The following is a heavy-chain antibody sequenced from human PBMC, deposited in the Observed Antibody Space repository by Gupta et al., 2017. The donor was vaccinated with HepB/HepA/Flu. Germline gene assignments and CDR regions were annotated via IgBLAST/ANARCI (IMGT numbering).Heavy chain of an antibody. CDR2: ISYDGSNK. D-gene: IGHD6-13*01. CDR3: AKDSAAEWTYYYYGMDV. J-gene: IGHJ6*02. Sequence: QVQLVESGGGVVQPGRSLRLSCAASGFTFSSYGMHWVRQAPGKGLEWVAVISYDGSNKYYADSVKGRFTISRDNSKNTLYLQMNSLRAEDTAVYYCAKDSAAEWTYYYYGMDVWGQGTTVTVSS. CDR1: GFTFSSYG. V-gene: IGHV3-30*18.